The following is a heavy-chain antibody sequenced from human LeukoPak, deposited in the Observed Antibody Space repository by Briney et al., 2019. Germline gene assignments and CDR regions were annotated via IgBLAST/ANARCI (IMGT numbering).Heavy chain of an antibody. CDR2: INPSGGST. D-gene: IGHD4-17*01. Sequence: ASVKVSCKASGYTFTGYYMHWVRQAPGQGLEWMGIINPSGGSTSYAQKFQGRVTMTRDTSTSTVYMELSSLRSEDTAVYYCARDTFLYSGDYLDYYYYGMDVWGQGTTVPVSS. CDR1: GYTFTGYY. J-gene: IGHJ6*02. V-gene: IGHV1-46*01. CDR3: ARDTFLYSGDYLDYYYYGMDV.